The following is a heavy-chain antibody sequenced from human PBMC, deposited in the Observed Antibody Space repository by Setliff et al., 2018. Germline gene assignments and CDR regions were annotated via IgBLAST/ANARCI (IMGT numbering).Heavy chain of an antibody. D-gene: IGHD4-4*01. CDR2: IYYSGST. Sequence: SETLSLTCTVSGGSISSGGYYWSWIRQPPGKGLEWIGSIYYSGSTYYNPSLKSRVTISVDTSKNQFSLKLSSVTAADTAVYYCASNALPHYDYSNYEGLYDYYYYMDVWGKGTTVTVSS. CDR3: ASNALPHYDYSNYEGLYDYYYYMDV. V-gene: IGHV4-39*01. J-gene: IGHJ6*03. CDR1: GGSISSGGYY.